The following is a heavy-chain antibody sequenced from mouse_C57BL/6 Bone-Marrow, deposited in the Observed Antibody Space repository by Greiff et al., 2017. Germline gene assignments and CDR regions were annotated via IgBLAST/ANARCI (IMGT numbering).Heavy chain of an antibody. CDR2: IHPNSGST. CDR1: GYTFTSYW. J-gene: IGHJ3*01. CDR3: ASEGMGYRDGCFAY. D-gene: IGHD2-13*01. Sequence: QVQLQQPGAELVKPGASVKLSCKASGYTFTSYWMHWVKQRPGQGLEWIGMIHPNSGSTKYTEKFKSKATLTVDKSSSTAYNTLSRLTCNYSAVYYSASEGMGYRDGCFAYWGQGTLVTVSA. V-gene: IGHV1-64*01.